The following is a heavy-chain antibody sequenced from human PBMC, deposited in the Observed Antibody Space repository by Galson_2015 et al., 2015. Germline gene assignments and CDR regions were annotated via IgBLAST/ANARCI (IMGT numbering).Heavy chain of an antibody. Sequence: SLRLSCAASGFTFSSYAMSWVRQAPGKGLEWVSSIIGSGGSTYYADSVKGRFTLSRDNSKNTLYLQMNSLRAEDTAVYYCAKSGYYYDSSDYSSPHDAFDIWGQGTMVPVSS. CDR3: AKSGYYYDSSDYSSPHDAFDI. D-gene: IGHD3-22*01. CDR1: GFTFSSYA. J-gene: IGHJ3*02. CDR2: IIGSGGST. V-gene: IGHV3-23*01.